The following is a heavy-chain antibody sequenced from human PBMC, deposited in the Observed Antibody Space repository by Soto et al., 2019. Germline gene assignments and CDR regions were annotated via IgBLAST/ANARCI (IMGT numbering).Heavy chain of an antibody. CDR2: INPNSGGT. CDR3: ARGFVNDFWSGYCSY. CDR1: GYTFTGYY. V-gene: IGHV1-2*02. J-gene: IGHJ4*02. Sequence: QVQLVQSGAEVKKPGASVKVSCKASGYTFTGYYMHWVRQAPGQGLEWMGWINPNSGGTNYAQRLQGRVTMTRDTSISTAYMELSRLRSDDTAVYYCARGFVNDFWSGYCSYWGQGTLVTVSS. D-gene: IGHD3-3*01.